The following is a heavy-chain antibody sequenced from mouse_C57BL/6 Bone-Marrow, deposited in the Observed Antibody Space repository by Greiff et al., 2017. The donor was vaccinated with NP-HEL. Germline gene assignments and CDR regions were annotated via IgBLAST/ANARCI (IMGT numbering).Heavy chain of an antibody. D-gene: IGHD2-5*01. Sequence: QVQLKESGSELRSPGSSVKLSCKDFDSEVFPIAYMSWVRQKPGHGFEWIGGILPSIGRTIYGEKFEDKATLDADTLSNTAYLELNSLTSEDSAIYYCARDYSNYEGYFDVWGTGTTVTVSS. CDR3: ARDYSNYEGYFDV. V-gene: IGHV15-2*01. CDR1: DSEVFPIAY. CDR2: ILPSIGRT. J-gene: IGHJ1*03.